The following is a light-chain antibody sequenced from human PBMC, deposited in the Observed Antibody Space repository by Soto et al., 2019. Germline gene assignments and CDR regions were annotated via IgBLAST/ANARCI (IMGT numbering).Light chain of an antibody. CDR2: WAS. CDR3: QQYYSTPLT. Sequence: DIVMTQSPDSLAVSLGERATINCKSSQRVLYSSNNKHYLAWYQQKPGQPPKLLIYWASTRESGVPDRFSGSGSGTDFTLTISSLQAEDVAVYYCQQYYSTPLTFGGGTQVEIK. V-gene: IGKV4-1*01. CDR1: QRVLYSSNNKHY. J-gene: IGKJ4*01.